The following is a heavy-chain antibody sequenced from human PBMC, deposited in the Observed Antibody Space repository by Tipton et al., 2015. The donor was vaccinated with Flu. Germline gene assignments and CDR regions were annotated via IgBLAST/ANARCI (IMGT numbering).Heavy chain of an antibody. Sequence: LRLSCTVSGGSISSYYWSWIRQPPGKGLEWIGYIYYSGSTNYNPSLKSRVTISVDTSKNQFSLKLSSVTAADTAAYYCARDVGAFDIWGQGTMVTVSS. CDR3: ARDVGAFDI. J-gene: IGHJ3*02. CDR2: IYYSGST. CDR1: GGSISSYY. D-gene: IGHD2-15*01. V-gene: IGHV4-59*01.